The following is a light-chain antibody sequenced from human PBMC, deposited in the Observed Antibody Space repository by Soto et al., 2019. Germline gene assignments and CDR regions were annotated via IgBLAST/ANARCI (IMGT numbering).Light chain of an antibody. V-gene: IGKV1-39*01. Sequence: DIQMTQSPSSLSASVGDRVTITCRASQSITNYLNWYQHKPGKAPKLLIYTASTLQSGVPLRFSGSGTGTDFTLIISGRLPEDFATYYCQQSYSTPIFGQGTKVEI. CDR2: TAS. CDR1: QSITNY. J-gene: IGKJ1*01. CDR3: QQSYSTPI.